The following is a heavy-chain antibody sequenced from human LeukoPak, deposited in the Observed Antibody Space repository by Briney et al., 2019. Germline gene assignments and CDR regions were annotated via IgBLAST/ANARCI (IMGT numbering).Heavy chain of an antibody. CDR1: GYTFTSYG. CDR2: ISAYNGNT. J-gene: IGHJ4*02. Sequence: ASVKVSCKASGYTFTSYGISWVRQAPGQGLEWMGWISAYNGNTNYAQKLQGRVTMTTDTSTSTAYMELRSLRSDDTAVYYCARSTEYYDYVWGSYRPSLFDYWGQGTLVTVSS. V-gene: IGHV1-18*01. D-gene: IGHD3-16*02. CDR3: ARSTEYYDYVWGSYRPSLFDY.